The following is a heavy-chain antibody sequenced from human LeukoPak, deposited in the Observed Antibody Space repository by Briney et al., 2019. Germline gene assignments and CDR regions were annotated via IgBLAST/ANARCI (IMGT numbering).Heavy chain of an antibody. V-gene: IGHV3-23*01. D-gene: IGHD4-17*01. CDR2: ISGSGGST. CDR3: ANLPYGDLPEGDAFDI. CDR1: GFTFSSYA. Sequence: GGSLRLSCAASGFTFSSYAMSCVRQAPGEGLEWGSAISGSGGSTYYADSVKGRFTISRDNSKSTRYLQMNSLRAESTAVYNSANLPYGDLPEGDAFDIWRQGTMVTVPS. J-gene: IGHJ3*02.